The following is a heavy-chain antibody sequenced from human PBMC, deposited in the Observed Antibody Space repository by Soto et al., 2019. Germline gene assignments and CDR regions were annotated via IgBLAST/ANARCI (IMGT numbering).Heavy chain of an antibody. D-gene: IGHD3-3*02. V-gene: IGHV3-21*01. CDR2: ITSSGSYV. CDR1: GFTFSRNT. Sequence: GGSLRLSCVTSGFTFSRNTMNWVRQAPGKGLEWVSSITSSGSYVYYADSVKGRFSASRDNAKNSLSLQMDSLRPDDTAIYFCVKDEGIEAMDVWGQGTTVTVSS. J-gene: IGHJ6*02. CDR3: VKDEGIEAMDV.